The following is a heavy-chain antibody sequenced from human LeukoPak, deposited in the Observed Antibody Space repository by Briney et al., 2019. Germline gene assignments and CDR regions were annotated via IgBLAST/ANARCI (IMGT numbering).Heavy chain of an antibody. CDR1: GFTFSSFW. D-gene: IGHD2-2*01. CDR2: INSDGSST. V-gene: IGHV3-74*01. Sequence: GGSLRLSCGASGFTFSSFWMHWVRQAPGKGLVWVSRINSDGSSTSYADSVKGRFTTSRDNAKNMLYLQMNSLRAEDTAVYYCAPHLSVVVPGAQYGMDVWGQGTTVTVSS. J-gene: IGHJ6*02. CDR3: APHLSVVVPGAQYGMDV.